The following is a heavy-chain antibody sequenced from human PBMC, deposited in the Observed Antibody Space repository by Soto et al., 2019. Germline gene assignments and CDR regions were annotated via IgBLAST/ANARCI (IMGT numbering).Heavy chain of an antibody. Sequence: QVQLVQSGAEVKKPGASVKVSCKASGYTFTSYGISWVRQAPGQGLEWVGWISAYNGNTNYAQKLQGRVTMTTDTSTSTAYMELRSLRSDDTAVYYCARDLEDMITFGGVIVNPFDYWGQGTLVTVSS. D-gene: IGHD3-16*02. CDR2: ISAYNGNT. V-gene: IGHV1-18*01. CDR1: GYTFTSYG. CDR3: ARDLEDMITFGGVIVNPFDY. J-gene: IGHJ4*02.